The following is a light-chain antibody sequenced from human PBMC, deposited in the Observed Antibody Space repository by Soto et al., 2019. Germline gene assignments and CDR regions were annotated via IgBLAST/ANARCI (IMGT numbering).Light chain of an antibody. J-gene: IGLJ2*01. CDR3: SSFAPSYRVI. Sequence: QSVLTQPASVSGSPGQSITISCTGTSSDVGSYNLVSWYQQHPGKAPKLIIFDVFERPSGVPDRFSGSKSGNSASLTISGLQAEDESDYYCSSFAPSYRVIFGGGTKLTVL. CDR1: SSDVGSYNL. CDR2: DVF. V-gene: IGLV2-23*02.